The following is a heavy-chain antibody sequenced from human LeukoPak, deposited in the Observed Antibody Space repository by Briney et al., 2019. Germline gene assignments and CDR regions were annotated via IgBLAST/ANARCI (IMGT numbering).Heavy chain of an antibody. CDR1: GFTFSSYG. Sequence: GGSLRLSCAASGFTFSSYGMHWVRQAPGKGLEWVAFIRYDGSNKYYADSVKGRFTISRDNSKNTLYLQMNSLRAEDTAVYYCAGRGEVAGLWSYWGQGTLVTVSS. D-gene: IGHD6-19*01. CDR3: AGRGEVAGLWSY. J-gene: IGHJ4*02. V-gene: IGHV3-30*02. CDR2: IRYDGSNK.